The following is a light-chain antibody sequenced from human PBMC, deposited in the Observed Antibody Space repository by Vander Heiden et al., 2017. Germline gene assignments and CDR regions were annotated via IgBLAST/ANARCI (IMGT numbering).Light chain of an antibody. Sequence: QSVLTQPPVGPGAPVSRGTITSTGNGTNIGVGDDVHGYQQQPGTAPDLLIFSNSNRPSGVPDRFSGSKSGASATLAITGLQAEDEADYYCQSYDSSRSRWVFGGGTKLTVL. CDR2: SNS. CDR3: QSYDSSRSRWV. J-gene: IGLJ3*02. V-gene: IGLV1-40*01. CDR1: GTNIGVGDD.